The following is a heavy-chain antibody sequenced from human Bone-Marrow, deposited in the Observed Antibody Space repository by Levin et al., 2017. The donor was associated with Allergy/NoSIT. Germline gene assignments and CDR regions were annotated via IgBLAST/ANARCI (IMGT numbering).Heavy chain of an antibody. CDR3: TRDRGEWGQFYFDY. Sequence: GESLKISCAASGFTFSAFGMHWVRQAPGRGLEWVAVISYDGGHKFYADSVKGRFTISRDNSKNTHYLQMNSLRAEDPAVYYCTRDRGEWGQFYFDYWGQGILVTVSS. CDR1: GFTFSAFG. D-gene: IGHD1-26*01. CDR2: ISYDGGHK. V-gene: IGHV3-33*01. J-gene: IGHJ4*02.